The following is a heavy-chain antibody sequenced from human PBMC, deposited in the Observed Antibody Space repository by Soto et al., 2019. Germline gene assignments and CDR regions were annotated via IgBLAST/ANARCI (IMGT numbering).Heavy chain of an antibody. J-gene: IGHJ4*01. V-gene: IGHV3-21*01. CDR3: ARDSGYSGHDFRFFDC. Sequence: EVQLVESGGGLVQPGGSLRLSCAASGFTFSSYSMNWVRQTPGKGLEWVSSVSRTSTYIYYADSVRGRFTISRDNAKNSLYLQMNGLRAEDTAVYYCARDSGYSGHDFRFFDCWGHGTLVTVSS. CDR1: GFTFSSYS. D-gene: IGHD5-12*01. CDR2: VSRTSTYI.